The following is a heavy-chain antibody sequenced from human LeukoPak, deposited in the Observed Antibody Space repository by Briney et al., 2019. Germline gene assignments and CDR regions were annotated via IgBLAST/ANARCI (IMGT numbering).Heavy chain of an antibody. Sequence: PGGSLRLSCAASGFTFSSYSMNWVRQAPGKGLEWVSYISSSSSTIYYADSVKGRFTISRDNAKNSLYLQMNSLGAEDTAVYYCARGLIVATYYFDYWGQGTLVTVSS. J-gene: IGHJ4*02. CDR3: ARGLIVATYYFDY. CDR1: GFTFSSYS. V-gene: IGHV3-48*01. CDR2: ISSSSSTI. D-gene: IGHD5-12*01.